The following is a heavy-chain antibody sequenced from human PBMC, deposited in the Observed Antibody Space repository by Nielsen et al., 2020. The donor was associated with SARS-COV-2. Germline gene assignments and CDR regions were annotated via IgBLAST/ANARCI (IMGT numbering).Heavy chain of an antibody. D-gene: IGHD6-19*01. J-gene: IGHJ1*01. Sequence: WVRQAPGQGLEWMGWINPNSGGTNYAQKFQGWVTMTRDTSISTAYMELSRLRSDDTAVYYCARIAVAGTHFQHWGQGTLVTVSS. CDR2: INPNSGGT. CDR3: ARIAVAGTHFQH. V-gene: IGHV1-2*04.